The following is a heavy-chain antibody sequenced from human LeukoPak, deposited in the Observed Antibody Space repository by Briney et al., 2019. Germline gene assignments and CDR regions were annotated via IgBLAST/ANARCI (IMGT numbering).Heavy chain of an antibody. Sequence: PSETLSLTCAVSGVSINSDYWWTWVRQSPGKGLEWIGEISHTGSVNYNLSLESRVTISTDKSENQFSLMLRSVAAADTAVYYCARHDDFLSPYDYWGQGVLVTVSS. CDR3: ARHDDFLSPYDY. D-gene: IGHD3-3*01. V-gene: IGHV4-4*02. CDR1: GVSINSDYW. J-gene: IGHJ4*02. CDR2: ISHTGSV.